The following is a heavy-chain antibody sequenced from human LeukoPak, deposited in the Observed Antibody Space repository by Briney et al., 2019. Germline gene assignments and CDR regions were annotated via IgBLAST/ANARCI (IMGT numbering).Heavy chain of an antibody. CDR1: GYSFTSYW. V-gene: IGHV5-51*01. J-gene: IGHJ4*02. Sequence: GGSLKISCKGSGYSFTSYWIGWVRQMPGKGLEWMGIIYPGDSDTRYSPSFQGQVTISADKSISTAYLQWSSLKASDTAMYYCARRARYSSGWYLTYYFDYWGQGTLVTVSS. D-gene: IGHD6-19*01. CDR3: ARRARYSSGWYLTYYFDY. CDR2: IYPGDSDT.